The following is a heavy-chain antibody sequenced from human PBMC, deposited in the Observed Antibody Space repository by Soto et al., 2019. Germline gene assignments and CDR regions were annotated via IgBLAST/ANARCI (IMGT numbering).Heavy chain of an antibody. CDR1: GGSISSSSYY. CDR2: IYYSGST. D-gene: IGHD6-19*01. CDR3: ARHWGGYSSGWYY. Sequence: QLQLQESGPGLVKPSETLSLTCTVSGGSISSSSYYWGWIRQPPGKGLEWIGSIYYSGSTYYNPSLKSRVTISVDTSKNQFSLKLSSVTAADTAVYYCARHWGGYSSGWYYWGQGTLVTVSS. V-gene: IGHV4-39*01. J-gene: IGHJ4*02.